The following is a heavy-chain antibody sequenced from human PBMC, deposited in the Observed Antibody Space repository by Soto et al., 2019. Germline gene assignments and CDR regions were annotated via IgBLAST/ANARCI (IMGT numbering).Heavy chain of an antibody. Sequence: GGSLRLSCAASGFTFSSYAMSWVRQAPGKGLEWVAIVSYDGTNRNYADSVKGRFTISRDNSKNTLSLQMNSLRAEDTAVYYCAREIYDDYDSSGFDHWGQGTLVTVSS. CDR3: AREIYDDYDSSGFDH. V-gene: IGHV3-30*03. CDR1: GFTFSSYA. J-gene: IGHJ4*02. D-gene: IGHD3-22*01. CDR2: VSYDGTNR.